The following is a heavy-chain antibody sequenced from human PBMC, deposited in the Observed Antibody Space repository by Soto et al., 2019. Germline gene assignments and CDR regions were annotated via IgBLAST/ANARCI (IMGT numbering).Heavy chain of an antibody. CDR3: ARDRIAAAGTGYYYYYGMDV. CDR1: GGSFSGYY. Sequence: KPSETLSLTCAVYGGSFSGYYWGWIRQPPGKGLEWIGEINHSGSTNYNPSLKSRVTISVDTSRNQFSLKLSSVTAADTAVYYCARDRIAAAGTGYYYYYGMDVWGQGTTVTVSS. D-gene: IGHD6-13*01. V-gene: IGHV4-34*01. J-gene: IGHJ6*02. CDR2: INHSGST.